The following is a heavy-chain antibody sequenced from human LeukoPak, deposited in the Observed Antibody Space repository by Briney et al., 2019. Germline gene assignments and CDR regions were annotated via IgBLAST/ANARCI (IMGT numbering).Heavy chain of an antibody. CDR2: ISSSSSYI. Sequence: PGGSLRLSCAASGFTFSGYSMNWVRQAPGKGLEWVSSISSSSSYIYYADSVKGRFTISRDNAKNSLYLQMNSLRAEDTAVYYCASNFNYYDSSGYYSPFDYWGQGTLVTVSS. CDR1: GFTFSGYS. V-gene: IGHV3-21*01. CDR3: ASNFNYYDSSGYYSPFDY. J-gene: IGHJ4*02. D-gene: IGHD3-22*01.